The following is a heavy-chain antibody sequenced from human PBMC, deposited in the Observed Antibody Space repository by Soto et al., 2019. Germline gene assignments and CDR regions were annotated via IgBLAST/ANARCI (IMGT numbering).Heavy chain of an antibody. V-gene: IGHV3-23*01. CDR2: ISGSGGST. CDR3: AKDTGSGSYYIPNYFDY. D-gene: IGHD3-10*01. J-gene: IGHJ4*02. CDR1: GFTFSSYA. Sequence: GGSLRLSCAASGFTFSSYAMSWVRQAPGKGLEWVSAISGSGGSTYYADSVKGRFTISRDNSKNTLYLQMNSLRAEDTAVYYCAKDTGSGSYYIPNYFDYWGQGTLVTVSS.